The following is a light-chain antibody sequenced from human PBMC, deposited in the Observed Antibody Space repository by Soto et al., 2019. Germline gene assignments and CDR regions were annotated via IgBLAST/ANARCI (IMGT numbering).Light chain of an antibody. V-gene: IGKV2-28*01. J-gene: IGKJ5*01. CDR1: HSLLYSNAYNY. Sequence: EIVMSQSPLSLSVTPGEPASFSCRSSHSLLYSNAYNYLDWYLQKPGQSPQLLIYLGSHRAYGVPDRFSGSGSGTNFTLKISRVEAEDVGVYYCMQGLENLTFGQGTRLEI. CDR3: MQGLENLT. CDR2: LGS.